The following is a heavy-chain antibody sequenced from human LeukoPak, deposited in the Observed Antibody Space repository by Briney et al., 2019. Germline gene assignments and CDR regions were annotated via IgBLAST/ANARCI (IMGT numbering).Heavy chain of an antibody. CDR1: GFTVRSNY. CDR3: ASSPGTAMVYYYYGMDV. CDR2: IYSGGST. D-gene: IGHD5-18*01. J-gene: IGHJ6*02. Sequence: PGGSLRLSCAASGFTVRSNYMSWVRQAPGKGLEWVSVIYSGGSTYYADSVKGRFTISRDNSKNTLYLQMNSLRAEDTAVYYCASSPGTAMVYYYYGMDVWGQGTTVTVSS. V-gene: IGHV3-53*01.